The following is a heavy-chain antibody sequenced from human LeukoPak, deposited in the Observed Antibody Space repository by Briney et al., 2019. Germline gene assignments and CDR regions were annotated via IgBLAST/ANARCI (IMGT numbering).Heavy chain of an antibody. Sequence: PSETLSLTCTVSGGSISSSSYYWGWIRQPPGKGLEWIGEINHSGSTNYNPSLKSRVTISVDTSKNQFSLKLSSVTAADTAVYYCARVCNDFWSGYYRNWFDPWGQGTLVTVSS. J-gene: IGHJ5*02. V-gene: IGHV4-39*07. CDR2: INHSGST. CDR1: GGSISSSSYY. D-gene: IGHD3-3*01. CDR3: ARVCNDFWSGYYRNWFDP.